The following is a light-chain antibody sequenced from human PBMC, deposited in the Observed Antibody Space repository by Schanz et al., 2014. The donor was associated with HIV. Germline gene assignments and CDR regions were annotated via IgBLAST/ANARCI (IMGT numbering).Light chain of an antibody. Sequence: QSALTQPASVSGSPGQSITLSCAGSSSDIGDDNYVSWYQQHAGAAPKLIIYDVNERPSGVPDRFSGSTSGNTAFLTVSGLQAEDEADYYCSSSGGSNNFVIFGGGTKLTVL. V-gene: IGLV2-8*01. CDR2: DVN. CDR3: SSSGGSNNFVI. CDR1: SSDIGDDNY. J-gene: IGLJ2*01.